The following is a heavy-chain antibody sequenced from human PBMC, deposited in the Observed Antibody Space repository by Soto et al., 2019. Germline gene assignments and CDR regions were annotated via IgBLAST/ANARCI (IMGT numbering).Heavy chain of an antibody. CDR2: IIPIFGTA. V-gene: IGHV1-69*13. CDR3: AGHYYGFWSGYFPHIDY. Sequence: GASVKISCKASGGTFSSYAISWVRQAPGQGLEWMGGIIPIFGTANYAQKFQGRVTITADESTSTAYMELRSLRSEETAVDYCAGHYYGFWSGYFPHIDYRGQATPVTVST. CDR1: GGTFSSYA. D-gene: IGHD3-3*01. J-gene: IGHJ4*02.